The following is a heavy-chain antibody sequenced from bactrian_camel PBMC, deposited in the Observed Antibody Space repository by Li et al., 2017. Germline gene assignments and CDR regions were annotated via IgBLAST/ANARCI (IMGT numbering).Heavy chain of an antibody. V-gene: IGHV3S19*01. Sequence: DVQLVESGGGLVQPGGSLRLSCEASGFTFGDSGLSWVRQRPGKGLEWVASISAGGDKLFYADSVKGRFIISRDNAKNILYLQMASLKPEDTAVYSCAAETMGWGFAYWGQGTQVTVS. D-gene: IGHD5*01. CDR1: GFTFGDSG. CDR2: ISAGGDKL. J-gene: IGHJ6*01. CDR3: AAETMGWGFAY.